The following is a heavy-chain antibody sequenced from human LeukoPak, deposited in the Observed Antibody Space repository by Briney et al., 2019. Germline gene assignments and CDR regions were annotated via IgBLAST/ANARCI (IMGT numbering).Heavy chain of an antibody. CDR3: TTDRGPYGMDV. D-gene: IGHD3-10*01. CDR2: IKSKTDGGTT. Sequence: GGSLRLSCAASGFTVSSNYMSWVRQAPGKGLEWVGRIKSKTDGGTTDYAAPVKGRFTISRDDSKNTLYLQMNSLKTEDTAVYYCTTDRGPYGMDVWGQGTTVTVSS. CDR1: GFTVSSNY. J-gene: IGHJ6*02. V-gene: IGHV3-15*01.